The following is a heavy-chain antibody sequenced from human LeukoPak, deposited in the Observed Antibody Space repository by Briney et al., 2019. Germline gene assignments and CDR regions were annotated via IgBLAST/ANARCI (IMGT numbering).Heavy chain of an antibody. CDR3: ARGPARHNAIYDY. D-gene: IGHD2-8*01. J-gene: IGHJ4*02. V-gene: IGHV1-18*01. CDR2: ISAYNGNT. CDR1: GYTFTSYG. Sequence: ASVKASCKASGYTFTSYGISWVRQAPGQGLEWMGWISAYNGNTNYAQKFQGRVTMTRNTSISTAYMELSSLRSEDTAVYYCARGPARHNAIYDYWGQGTLVTVSS.